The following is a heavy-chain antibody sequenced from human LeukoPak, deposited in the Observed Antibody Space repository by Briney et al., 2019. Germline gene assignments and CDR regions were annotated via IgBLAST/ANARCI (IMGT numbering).Heavy chain of an antibody. CDR2: IYPSGDS. V-gene: IGHV4-61*02. J-gene: IGHJ4*02. CDR1: GGSISSGSFY. D-gene: IGHD3-22*01. Sequence: PSETLSLTCTVSGGSISSGSFYWSWIRQTAGKGLEWIGRIYPSGDSQYSPSFRSRATISLDTRNQFSLKLSSVTAADTAVYFCATGYDRKGYQSRGFDYWGQGALVNVS. CDR3: ATGYDRKGYQSRGFDY.